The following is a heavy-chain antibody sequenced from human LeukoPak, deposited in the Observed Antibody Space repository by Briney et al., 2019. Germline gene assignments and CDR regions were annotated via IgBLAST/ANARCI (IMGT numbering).Heavy chain of an antibody. CDR2: FNPTYSIP. Sequence: ASMKLSCKASGYTSSNYCIHWLRQAPGQGFEWMGIFNPTYSIPIYAPTFEGRVTITRDTSASTAYMELSSLRSDDMAVYYCARGIWSTTVTAYYLDYWGQGTLVTVSS. D-gene: IGHD4-17*01. CDR1: GYTSSNYC. J-gene: IGHJ4*02. CDR3: ARGIWSTTVTAYYLDY. V-gene: IGHV1-46*01.